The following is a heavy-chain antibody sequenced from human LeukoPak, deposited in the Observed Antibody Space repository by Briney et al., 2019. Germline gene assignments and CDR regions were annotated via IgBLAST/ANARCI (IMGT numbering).Heavy chain of an antibody. D-gene: IGHD2-15*01. V-gene: IGHV4-59*01. CDR2: IYYSGST. Sequence: SETLSLTCTVSGGSISSYYWSWIRQPPGKGLEWIGYIYYSGSTNYNPSLKSRVTISVDTSKTQFSLRLSSVTTADTAVYYCARDHGYCSGGSCYPYCFDYWGQGTLVTVSS. CDR3: ARDHGYCSGGSCYPYCFDY. J-gene: IGHJ4*02. CDR1: GGSISSYY.